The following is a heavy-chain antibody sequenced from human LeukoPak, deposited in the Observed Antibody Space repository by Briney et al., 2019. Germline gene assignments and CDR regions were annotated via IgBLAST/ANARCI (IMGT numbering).Heavy chain of an antibody. V-gene: IGHV3-74*01. Sequence: GRSLRLSCAASGFLFSIYWMHWVRQAPGKGLVWVSRITNDGSSTHYADSVKGRFTISRDNAENTLYLQMHSLRTEHTAVYYFARAIHYYDSSGYYLYYYYYYMDVWGKETTVTLSS. CDR3: ARAIHYYDSSGYYLYYYYYYMDV. CDR2: ITNDGSST. CDR1: GFLFSIYW. J-gene: IGHJ6*03. D-gene: IGHD3-22*01.